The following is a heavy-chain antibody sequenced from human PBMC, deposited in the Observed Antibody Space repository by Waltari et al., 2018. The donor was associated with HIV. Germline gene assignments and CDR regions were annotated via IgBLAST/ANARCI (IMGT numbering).Heavy chain of an antibody. CDR1: GGPISSYY. V-gene: IGHV4-59*01. CDR2: IYYSGST. Sequence: QVQLQESGPGLVKPSERLSPTCTVPGGPISSYYWCRIRQRPGKGLEWIGYIYYSGSTNYNPSLKSRVTISVDTSKNQFSLKLSSVTAADTAVYYCARDRGGSGSSPPEFDYWGQGTLVTVSS. J-gene: IGHJ4*02. D-gene: IGHD3-10*01. CDR3: ARDRGGSGSSPPEFDY.